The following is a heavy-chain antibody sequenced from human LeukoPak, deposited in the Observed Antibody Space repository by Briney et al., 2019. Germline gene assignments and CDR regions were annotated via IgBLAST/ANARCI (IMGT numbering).Heavy chain of an antibody. CDR2: MNPNSGNT. V-gene: IGHV1-8*01. J-gene: IGHJ6*02. D-gene: IGHD1-26*01. CDR1: GYTFTSYD. Sequence: ASVKVSCKASGYTFTSYDINWVRQAAGQGLEWMGWMNPNSGNTGYAQKLQGRVSMTRNTSISTAYMELSSLRSEDTAVYYCARGRYMIVGATYFYYGMDVWGQGTTVSVSS. CDR3: ARGRYMIVGATYFYYGMDV.